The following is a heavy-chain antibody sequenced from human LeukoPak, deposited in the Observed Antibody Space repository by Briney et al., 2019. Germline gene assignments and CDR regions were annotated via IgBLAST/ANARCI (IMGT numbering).Heavy chain of an antibody. CDR1: GYTFTGYY. Sequence: GASVKVSCKASGYTFTGYYMRWVRQAPGQGLEWMGWINPNSGGTNYAQKFQGWVTITRDTSISTAYMELSRLRSDDTAVYYCARGAQLWGGEFDYWGQGTLVTVSS. D-gene: IGHD5-18*01. J-gene: IGHJ4*02. CDR2: INPNSGGT. CDR3: ARGAQLWGGEFDY. V-gene: IGHV1-2*04.